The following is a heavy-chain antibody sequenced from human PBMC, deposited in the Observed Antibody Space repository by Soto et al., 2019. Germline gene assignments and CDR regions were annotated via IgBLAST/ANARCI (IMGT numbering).Heavy chain of an antibody. CDR1: GYTLTELS. D-gene: IGHD1-7*01. J-gene: IGHJ5*02. CDR3: ATGNLTAGLELRWFDP. Sequence: ASVKVSCKVSGYTLTELSMHWVRQAPGKGLEWMGGFDPEDGETIYAQKFQGRVTMTEDTSTDTAYMELSSLRSEDTAVYYCATGNLTAGLELRWFDPWGQGTLVTVSS. CDR2: FDPEDGET. V-gene: IGHV1-24*01.